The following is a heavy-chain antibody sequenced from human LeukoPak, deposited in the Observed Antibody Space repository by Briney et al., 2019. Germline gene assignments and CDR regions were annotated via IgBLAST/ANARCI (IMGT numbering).Heavy chain of an antibody. D-gene: IGHD4-17*01. CDR3: ARLTVTTGIDY. J-gene: IGHJ4*02. V-gene: IGHV4-38-2*01. CDR2: IYHSGST. CDR1: GYSISSGYY. Sequence: PSETLSLTCAVSGYSISSGYYWGWTRQPPGKGLEWIGSIYHSGSTYYNPSLKSRVTISVDTSKNQFSLKLSSVTAADTAVYYCARLTVTTGIDYWGQGTLVTVSS.